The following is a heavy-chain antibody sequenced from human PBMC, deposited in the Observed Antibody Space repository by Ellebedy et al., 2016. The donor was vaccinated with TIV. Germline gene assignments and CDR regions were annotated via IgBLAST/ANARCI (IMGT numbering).Heavy chain of an antibody. CDR3: AIDADYYGSGPYGMDV. D-gene: IGHD3-10*01. J-gene: IGHJ6*02. CDR1: GGSVSSGSYY. V-gene: IGHV4-61*01. Sequence: SETLSLXXTVSGGSVSSGSYYWSWIRQPPGKGLEWIGYIYYSGSTNYNPSLKSRVTISVDTSKNQFSLKLSSVTAADTAVYYCAIDADYYGSGPYGMDVWGQGTTVTVSS. CDR2: IYYSGST.